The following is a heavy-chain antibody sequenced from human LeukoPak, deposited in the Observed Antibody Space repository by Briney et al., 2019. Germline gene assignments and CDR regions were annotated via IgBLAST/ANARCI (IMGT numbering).Heavy chain of an antibody. J-gene: IGHJ4*02. CDR2: INHSGST. Sequence: SETLSLTCAVYGGSFSGYYWSWIRQPPGKGLEWIGEINHSGSTNYNPSLKSRVTISVDKSKNQFSLKLSSVTAADTAVYYCASLGVDSSGYYLDYWGQGTLVTVSS. CDR1: GGSFSGYY. D-gene: IGHD3-22*01. V-gene: IGHV4-34*01. CDR3: ASLGVDSSGYYLDY.